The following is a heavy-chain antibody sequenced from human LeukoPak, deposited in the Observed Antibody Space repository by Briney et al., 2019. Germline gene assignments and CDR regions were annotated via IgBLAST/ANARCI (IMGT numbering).Heavy chain of an antibody. CDR2: FYPEDGET. D-gene: IGHD3-10*01. V-gene: IGHV1-24*01. CDR1: GYTLTELS. CDR3: ATGPVYFMDV. Sequence: ASVKVSCKVSGYTLTELSMHWVRQAPGKGLEWMGGFYPEDGETIYAQKFQGRVTVTEDTSTDTAYMELSSLRSEDTAVYYCATGPVYFMDVWGQGTTVTVSS. J-gene: IGHJ6*02.